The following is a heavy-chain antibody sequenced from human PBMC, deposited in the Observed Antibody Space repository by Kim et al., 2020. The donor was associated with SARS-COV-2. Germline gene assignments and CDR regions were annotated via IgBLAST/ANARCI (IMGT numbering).Heavy chain of an antibody. J-gene: IGHJ3*02. Sequence: GGSLRLSCAASGFTFSSYWMSWVRQAPGKGLEWVANIKQDGSEKYYVDSVKGRFTISRDNAKNSLYLQMNSLRAEDTAVYYCASVYGDYGGGAFDIWGQGTMVTVSS. CDR2: IKQDGSEK. V-gene: IGHV3-7*01. CDR1: GFTFSSYW. D-gene: IGHD4-17*01. CDR3: ASVYGDYGGGAFDI.